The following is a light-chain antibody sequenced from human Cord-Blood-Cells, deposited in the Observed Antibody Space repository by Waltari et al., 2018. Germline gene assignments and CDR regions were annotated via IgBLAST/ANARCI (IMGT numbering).Light chain of an antibody. J-gene: IGLJ2*01. CDR1: SSDVGGYNY. CDR2: DVS. Sequence: QSALTQPASVSGSPGQSITISCTGTSSDVGGYNYVSWYQQHPGKAPKLMIYDVSNRPSGVSNRFSGSTSGNTAARTISGLQAEDDADYYFSSYTSSSTLVFGGGTKLTVL. CDR3: SSYTSSSTLV. V-gene: IGLV2-14*01.